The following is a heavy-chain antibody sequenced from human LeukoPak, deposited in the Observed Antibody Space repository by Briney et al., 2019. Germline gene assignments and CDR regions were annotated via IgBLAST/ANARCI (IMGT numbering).Heavy chain of an antibody. D-gene: IGHD3-16*01. Sequence: PGGSLRLSCAASGLTFSSYWMTWVRQAPGKGLEWVATIKYDGSETYYVDSVRGRFSISRDSAKNSLYLQMNSLRAEDTAVYYCARDSTLSNYWGQGTLVTVSS. J-gene: IGHJ4*02. CDR1: GLTFSSYW. CDR3: ARDSTLSNY. V-gene: IGHV3-7*04. CDR2: IKYDGSET.